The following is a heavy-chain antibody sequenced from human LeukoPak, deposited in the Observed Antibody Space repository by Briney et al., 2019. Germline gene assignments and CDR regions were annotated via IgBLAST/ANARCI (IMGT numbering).Heavy chain of an antibody. CDR1: GGSISSSSYY. Sequence: SETLSLTCTVFGGSISSSSYYWGWVRQPPGKGLEWIGSIYYSGTTYYNPSLKSRVTMSVDTSENQFSLKLSSVIAADTAVYYCARQEAHGSSSLDYWGQGTLVTVSS. D-gene: IGHD6-6*01. CDR3: ARQEAHGSSSLDY. CDR2: IYYSGTT. V-gene: IGHV4-39*01. J-gene: IGHJ4*02.